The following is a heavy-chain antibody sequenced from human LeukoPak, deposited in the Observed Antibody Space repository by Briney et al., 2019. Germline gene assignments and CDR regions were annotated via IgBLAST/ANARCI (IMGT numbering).Heavy chain of an antibody. Sequence: SVKVSCKASGGTFISYAISWVRQAPGQGLEWMGRIIPILGIANYAQKFQGRVTITADKSTSTAYMELSSLRAEDTAVYYCSGGDSYGFIYSDYWGQGTLVTVSS. V-gene: IGHV1-69*04. J-gene: IGHJ4*02. CDR2: IIPILGIA. D-gene: IGHD5-18*01. CDR1: GGTFISYA. CDR3: SGGDSYGFIYSDY.